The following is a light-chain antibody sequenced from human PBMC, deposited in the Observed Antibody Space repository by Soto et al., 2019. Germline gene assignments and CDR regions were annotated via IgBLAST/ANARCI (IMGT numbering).Light chain of an antibody. CDR1: QSISSW. V-gene: IGKV1-5*01. Sequence: DIQMTQSPSTLSASVGDRVTITCRASQSISSWLAWYQQKPGKAPKLLIYDASSLESGVPSRFSGSGSGTEFTLTISSLQPYDFANYYCQQYNSYWTFGQGTKVEIK. CDR3: QQYNSYWT. J-gene: IGKJ1*01. CDR2: DAS.